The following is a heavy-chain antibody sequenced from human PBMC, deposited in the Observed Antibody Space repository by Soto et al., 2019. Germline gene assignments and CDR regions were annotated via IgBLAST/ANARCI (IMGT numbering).Heavy chain of an antibody. J-gene: IGHJ4*02. CDR2: FSGSGDDT. D-gene: IGHD4-17*01. V-gene: IGHV3-23*01. CDR3: AGHGGYSY. Sequence: EVQLSESGGGLVQPGGSLRLSCAATGFTLRTNGMSWVRQAPGKGLEWVSSFSGSGDDTWYAASLKGRFTISRDNSKNTLHLQMNSLRAEDTALYYCAGHGGYSYLGQGTLVTVSS. CDR1: GFTLRTNG.